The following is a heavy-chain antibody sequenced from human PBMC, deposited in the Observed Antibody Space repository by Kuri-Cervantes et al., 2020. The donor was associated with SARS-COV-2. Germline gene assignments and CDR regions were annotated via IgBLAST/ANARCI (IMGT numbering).Heavy chain of an antibody. CDR1: GFTFSSYS. V-gene: IGHV3-21*01. CDR2: ISSSSSYI. D-gene: IGHD4-11*01. Sequence: GSLRLSCAASGFTFSSYSMNWVRQAPGKGLEWVSSISSSSSYIYYADSVKGRFTISRDNAKNSLYLQMNSLRAEDTAVYYCARGGDYSNWFDPWGQGTLVTVSS. J-gene: IGHJ5*02. CDR3: ARGGDYSNWFDP.